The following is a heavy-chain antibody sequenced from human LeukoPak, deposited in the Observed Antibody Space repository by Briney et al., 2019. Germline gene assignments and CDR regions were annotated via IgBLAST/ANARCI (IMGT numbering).Heavy chain of an antibody. Sequence: SVKVSCKASGGTFSSYAISWVRQAPGQGLEWMGGIIPIFGTANYAQKFQGRVTITADESTSTAYMELRSLRSDDTAVYYCARHPRWTYYFDYWGQGTLVTVSS. CDR3: ARHPRWTYYFDY. D-gene: IGHD1-1*01. CDR2: IIPIFGTA. V-gene: IGHV1-69*13. J-gene: IGHJ4*02. CDR1: GGTFSSYA.